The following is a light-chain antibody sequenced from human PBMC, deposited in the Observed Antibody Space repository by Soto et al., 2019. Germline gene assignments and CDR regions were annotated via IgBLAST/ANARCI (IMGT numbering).Light chain of an antibody. J-gene: IGKJ4*01. Sequence: DIQLTQSPSFLSASAGDRVTITCRASQGISSYLAWYQQKPGKAPNLLIYTASTLQSGVPSRFSGSWSGTEFTLTINSLQSEDFAVYYCQQYDAWPLTFGGGTKVDIK. CDR1: QGISSY. CDR2: TAS. V-gene: IGKV1-9*01. CDR3: QQYDAWPLT.